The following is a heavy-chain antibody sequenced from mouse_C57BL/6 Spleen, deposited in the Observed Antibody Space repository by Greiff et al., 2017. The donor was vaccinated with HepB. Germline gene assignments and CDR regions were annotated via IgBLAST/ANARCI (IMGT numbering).Heavy chain of an antibody. CDR1: GYTFTSYG. V-gene: IGHV1-81*01. Sequence: VQLVESGAELARPGASVKLSCKASGYTFTSYGISWVKQRTGQGLEWIGEIYPRSGNTYYNEKFKGKATLTADKSSSTAYMELRSLTSEDSAVYFCARSGLRQDWYFDVWGTGTTVTVSS. CDR3: ARSGLRQDWYFDV. D-gene: IGHD2-4*01. J-gene: IGHJ1*03. CDR2: IYPRSGNT.